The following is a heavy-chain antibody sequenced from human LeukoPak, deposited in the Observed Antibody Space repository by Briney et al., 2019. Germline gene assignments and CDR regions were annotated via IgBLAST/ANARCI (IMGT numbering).Heavy chain of an antibody. D-gene: IGHD5-24*01. J-gene: IGHJ6*03. CDR2: ICYSGST. CDR3: ARHLDGYNYYYYYYMHV. V-gene: IGHV4-39*01. CDR1: SGSIRSSGYY. Sequence: SETLSLTCTVSSGSIRSSGYYWGWIRQPPGKGLEWIGSICYSGSTYYNPSLKSRVTISVDTSKNQFSLKLSSVTAADTAVYYCARHLDGYNYYYYYYMHVWGKGTTVTVS.